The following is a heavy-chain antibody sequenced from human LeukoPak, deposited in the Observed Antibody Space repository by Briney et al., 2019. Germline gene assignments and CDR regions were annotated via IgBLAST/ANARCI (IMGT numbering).Heavy chain of an antibody. V-gene: IGHV1-46*01. CDR2: INPSGGST. CDR1: GYTFTSYY. CDR3: ARGSLRYSSSFGWFDP. D-gene: IGHD6-13*01. Sequence: AASVKVSCKASGYTFTSYYLHWVRQAPGQGLEWMGTINPSGGSTSYAQKFQGRVTITADESTSTAYMELSSLRSEDTAVYYCARGSLRYSSSFGWFDPWGQGTLVTVSS. J-gene: IGHJ5*02.